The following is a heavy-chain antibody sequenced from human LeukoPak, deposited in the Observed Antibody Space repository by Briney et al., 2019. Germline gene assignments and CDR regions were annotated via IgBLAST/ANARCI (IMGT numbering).Heavy chain of an antibody. J-gene: IGHJ4*02. Sequence: PSETLSLTCAVYGGSFSGYYWSWIRQPPGKGLEWIGEINHSGGTNYNPSLKSRVTISVDTSKNQFSLKLSSVTAADTAVYYCARGVRWHYYDSSGYPDYWGQGTLVTVSS. V-gene: IGHV4-34*01. D-gene: IGHD3-22*01. CDR2: INHSGGT. CDR3: ARGVRWHYYDSSGYPDY. CDR1: GGSFSGYY.